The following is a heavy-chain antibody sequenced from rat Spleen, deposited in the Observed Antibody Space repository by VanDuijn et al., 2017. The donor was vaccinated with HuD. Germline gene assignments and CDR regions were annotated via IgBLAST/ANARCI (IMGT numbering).Heavy chain of an antibody. Sequence: EVKLVESGGGLLQPGRSMKLSCAASGFSFSSFAMAWVRQAPTKGLEWVASISYEGSSTYYGDSVKGRFTISRDNAKSTLYLQMGSLRSEDTATYYCTRGGNYDFDYWGQGVMVTVSS. CDR3: TRGGNYDFDY. V-gene: IGHV5-22*01. J-gene: IGHJ2*01. D-gene: IGHD1-10*01. CDR2: ISYEGSST. CDR1: GFSFSSFA.